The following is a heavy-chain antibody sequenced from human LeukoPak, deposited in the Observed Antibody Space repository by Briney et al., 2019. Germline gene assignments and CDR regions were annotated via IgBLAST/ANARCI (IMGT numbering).Heavy chain of an antibody. J-gene: IGHJ4*02. V-gene: IGHV3-23*01. CDR1: GFTFSSYA. CDR2: INGGGYNT. CDR3: AKGRDGYIVFDC. D-gene: IGHD5-24*01. Sequence: GGSLRLSCAASGFTFSSYAMTWVRQAPGKGLEWVSVINGGGYNTYYADSVKGRFTISRDNSQNTLYLQMNSLRAEDTAVYYCAKGRDGYIVFDCWGQGTLVTVSS.